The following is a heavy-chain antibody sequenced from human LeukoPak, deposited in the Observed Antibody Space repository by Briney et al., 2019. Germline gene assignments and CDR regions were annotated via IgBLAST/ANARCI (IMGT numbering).Heavy chain of an antibody. J-gene: IGHJ4*02. CDR1: GYTFTSYG. Sequence: ASVKVSCMASGYTFTSYGISWVRQAPGQGLEWMGWISAYNGNTHYAQKLQGRVTMTTDTSTSTAYMELRSLRSDDTAVYYCARVAQGCRSDSCYGHYFDYRGQGTLVTVSS. V-gene: IGHV1-18*01. D-gene: IGHD2-2*01. CDR3: ARVAQGCRSDSCYGHYFDY. CDR2: ISAYNGNT.